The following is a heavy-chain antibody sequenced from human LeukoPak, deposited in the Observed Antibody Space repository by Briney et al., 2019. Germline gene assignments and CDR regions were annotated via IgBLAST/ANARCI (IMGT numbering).Heavy chain of an antibody. CDR1: GGSISSNSYY. CDR3: ARNRYYYGSGNYGVPNWFDP. V-gene: IGHV4-39*01. D-gene: IGHD3-10*01. J-gene: IGHJ5*02. CDR2: IYYSGSA. Sequence: SETLSLTCTVSGGSISSNSYYWGWIRQPPGKGLEWIGSIYYSGSAYYKSSLKSRVTMSVDTSKNQFSLKLNSVTAADTAVYYCARNRYYYGSGNYGVPNWFDPWGQGTLVTVSS.